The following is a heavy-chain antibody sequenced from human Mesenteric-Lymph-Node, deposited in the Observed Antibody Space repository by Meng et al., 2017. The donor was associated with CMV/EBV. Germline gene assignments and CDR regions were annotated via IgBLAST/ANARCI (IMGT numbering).Heavy chain of an antibody. V-gene: IGHV3-7*01. Sequence: GGSLRLSCAASGFTFSSYWMTWVRQAPGKGLEWVANIKQDGSEKYYVDSMKGRFTISRDNAKNSLYLQMNSLRAEDTAVYYCARAVVVPATNSDYYYGMDVWGQGTTVTSP. J-gene: IGHJ6*02. CDR1: GFTFSSYW. CDR3: ARAVVVPATNSDYYYGMDV. D-gene: IGHD2-2*01. CDR2: IKQDGSEK.